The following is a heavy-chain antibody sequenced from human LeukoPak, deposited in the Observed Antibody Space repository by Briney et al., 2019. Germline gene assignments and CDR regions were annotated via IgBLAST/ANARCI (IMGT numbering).Heavy chain of an antibody. J-gene: IGHJ4*02. D-gene: IGHD1-1*01. CDR2: ISNSGSP. V-gene: IGHV4-59*01. Sequence: PSETLSLTCTVSGASTSSLYWSWIRQPPGRGLEWIVFISNSGSPTYNPSLNSRVTISLDTSKNQFSLKVNYVTAADTAVYYCASESRQLGNWGQGTLVAVSS. CDR3: ASESRQLGN. CDR1: GASTSSLY.